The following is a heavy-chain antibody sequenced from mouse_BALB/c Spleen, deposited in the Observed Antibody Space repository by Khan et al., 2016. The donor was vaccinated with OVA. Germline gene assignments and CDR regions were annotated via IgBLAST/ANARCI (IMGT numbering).Heavy chain of an antibody. D-gene: IGHD1-1*01. CDR2: INPSTGYT. Sequence: QVQLKQSGAELAKPGASVKMSCKASGYTFTSYWMHWVKQRPGQGLEWIGYINPSTGYTEYNQKFKDKATLTADKSSSTAYMQLSSLTSEDSAVYYCARSVYGSYAMDYWGQGTSVTVSS. CDR3: ARSVYGSYAMDY. J-gene: IGHJ4*01. V-gene: IGHV1-7*01. CDR1: GYTFTSYW.